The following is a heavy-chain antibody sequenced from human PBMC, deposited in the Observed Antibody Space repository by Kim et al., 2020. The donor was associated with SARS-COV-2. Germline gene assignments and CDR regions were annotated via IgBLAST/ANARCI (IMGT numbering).Heavy chain of an antibody. CDR3: ARGLRFNTDDY. J-gene: IGHJ4*02. D-gene: IGHD3-3*01. CDR2: IYSGGST. V-gene: IGHV3-53*01. CDR1: GFTVSSNY. Sequence: GGSLRLSCAASGFTVSSNYMSWVRQAPGKGLEWVSVIYSGGSTYYADSVKGRFTISRDNSKNTLYLQMNSLRAEDTAVYYCARGLRFNTDDYWGQGTLVTVSS.